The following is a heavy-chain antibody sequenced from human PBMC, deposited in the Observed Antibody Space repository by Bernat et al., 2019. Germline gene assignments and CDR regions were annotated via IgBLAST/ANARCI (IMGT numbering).Heavy chain of an antibody. CDR1: GGTFSSYA. V-gene: IGHV1-69*06. CDR2: IIPIFGTA. CDR3: AKSVYSSDNYGMDV. J-gene: IGHJ6*02. D-gene: IGHD6-19*01. Sequence: QVQLVQSGAEVKKPGSSVKVSCKASGGTFSSYAISWVRQAPGQGLEWMGGIIPIFGTANYAQKFQGRVTITADKYTSTDYMELSSLRAEDTAVYYCAKSVYSSDNYGMDVWGQGTTVTVSS.